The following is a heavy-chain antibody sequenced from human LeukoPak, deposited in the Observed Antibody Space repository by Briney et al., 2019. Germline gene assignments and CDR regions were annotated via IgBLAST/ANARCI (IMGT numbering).Heavy chain of an antibody. Sequence: GGSLRLSCAASGFTFSSYAMSWVRQAPGEGLEWVSAISGSGGSTYYADSVKGRFTISRDNSKNTLYLQMNSLRAEDTAVYCCAKDRYCSSTSCPPTFDYWGQGTLVTVSS. CDR1: GFTFSSYA. CDR3: AKDRYCSSTSCPPTFDY. V-gene: IGHV3-23*01. J-gene: IGHJ4*02. D-gene: IGHD2-2*01. CDR2: ISGSGGST.